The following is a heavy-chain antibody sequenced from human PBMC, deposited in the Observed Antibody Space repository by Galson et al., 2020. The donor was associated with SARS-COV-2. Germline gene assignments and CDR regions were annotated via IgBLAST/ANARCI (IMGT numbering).Heavy chain of an antibody. CDR3: ARDRMATVTTRRYGMDV. D-gene: IGHD4-17*01. CDR1: GGSISSYY. Sequence: ETSETLSLTCTVSGGSISSYYWSWIRQPARKGMEWNGRIYTSGSPNYNPALKSRVTMSVDTSKNQFSLKLSSVTAADTAVYYCARDRMATVTTRRYGMDVWGQGTTVTVSS. CDR2: IYTSGSP. V-gene: IGHV4-4*07. J-gene: IGHJ6*02.